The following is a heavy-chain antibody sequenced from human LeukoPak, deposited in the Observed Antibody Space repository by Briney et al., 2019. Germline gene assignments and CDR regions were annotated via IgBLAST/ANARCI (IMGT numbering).Heavy chain of an antibody. CDR2: IKQDGSEK. Sequence: PGGSLRLSCIASGFTFSNYWMSWVRQAPGKGLEWVANIKQDGSEKYYVDSVKGRFTISRDNSKNSLYLQMNSLRAEDKAMYYCARDVDGLDIWGRGTMVTVSS. J-gene: IGHJ3*02. V-gene: IGHV3-7*01. CDR3: ARDVDGLDI. CDR1: GFTFSNYW.